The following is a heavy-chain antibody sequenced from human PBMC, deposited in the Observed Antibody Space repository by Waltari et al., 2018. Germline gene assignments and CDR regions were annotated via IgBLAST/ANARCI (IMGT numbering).Heavy chain of an antibody. J-gene: IGHJ4*02. CDR1: GFTFSRYW. V-gene: IGHV3-7*01. D-gene: IGHD2-2*01. CDR2: INYDGSQK. CDR3: AKSRGFEY. Sequence: EVQLVESGGDLVQPGGSLRLSCAAPGFTFSRYWMSWVGQTPGKGLEWVANINYDGSQKYYADSVKGRFTTSRDNAKNSVYLQMHSLRVEDTAMYYCAKSRGFEYWGQGALVTVSS.